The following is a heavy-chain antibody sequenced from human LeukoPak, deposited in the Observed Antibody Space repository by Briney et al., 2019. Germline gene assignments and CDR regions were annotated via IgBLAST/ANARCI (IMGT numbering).Heavy chain of an antibody. V-gene: IGHV3-30*18. CDR3: AKDGGEGYCSSTSCSYYYGMDV. CDR2: ISYDGSNK. Sequence: PGGSLRLSCAASGFTFSSYGMHWVRQAPGKGLEWVAVISYDGSNKYYADSVKGRFTISRDNSKNTLYLQMNSLRAEDTAVYYCAKDGGEGYCSSTSCSYYYGMDVWGQGTTVTVSS. D-gene: IGHD2-2*01. J-gene: IGHJ6*02. CDR1: GFTFSSYG.